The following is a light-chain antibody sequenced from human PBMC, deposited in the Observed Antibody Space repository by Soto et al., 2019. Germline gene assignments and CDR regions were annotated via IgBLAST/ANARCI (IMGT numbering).Light chain of an antibody. V-gene: IGKV3-11*01. CDR2: YTS. CDR3: QQRSNWL. J-gene: IGKJ3*01. Sequence: EIVLTQSPATLSSSPGETATLSCRTSQYVGTRLAWYQHEPGQAPRLLIYYTSNRATGVPARFSGSGSGTDFTLTISSLAPEDFAIYYCQQRSNWLFGPGTKVDIK. CDR1: QYVGTR.